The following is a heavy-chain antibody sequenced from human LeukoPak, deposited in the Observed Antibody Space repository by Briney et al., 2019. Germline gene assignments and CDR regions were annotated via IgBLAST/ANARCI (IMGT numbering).Heavy chain of an antibody. V-gene: IGHV3-23*01. CDR2: ISGSGGST. CDR1: GFTFSSYA. D-gene: IGHD6-19*01. J-gene: IGHJ4*02. CDR3: ARVPGGRKIAVAAYFDY. Sequence: GGSLRLSCAASGFTFSSYAMSWVRQAPGKGLEWVSAISGSGGSTYYADSVKGRFTISRDNSKNTLYLQMNSLRAEDTAVYYCARVPGGRKIAVAAYFDYWGQGTLVTVSS.